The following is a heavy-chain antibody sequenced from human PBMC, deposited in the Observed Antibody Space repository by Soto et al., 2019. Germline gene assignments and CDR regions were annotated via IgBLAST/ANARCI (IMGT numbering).Heavy chain of an antibody. CDR3: ARGGIAAAGTPTGLFDY. J-gene: IGHJ4*02. CDR2: ISYDGSNK. V-gene: IGHV3-30*19. CDR1: GSIFIGYG. D-gene: IGHD6-13*01. Sequence: GGSLRLSCVGPGSIFIGYGMHWVRQAPGKGLEWVAVISYDGSNKYYADSVKGRLTISRDNSKNTLYLQMNSLRAEDTAVYYWARGGIAAAGTPTGLFDYWGQGTLVTVSS.